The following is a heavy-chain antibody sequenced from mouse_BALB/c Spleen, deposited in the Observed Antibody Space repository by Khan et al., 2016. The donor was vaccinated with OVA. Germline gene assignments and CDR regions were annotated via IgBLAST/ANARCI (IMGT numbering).Heavy chain of an antibody. V-gene: IGHV2-3*01. CDR2: IWGDGST. D-gene: IGHD2-3*01. CDR3: AKWGDGSTYAMDY. CDR1: GFSLTSYG. J-gene: IGHJ4*01. Sequence: QVQLKQSGPGLVAPSQSLSITCTVSGFSLTSYGVNWVRQPPGKGLEWLGVIWGDGSTNYHSALISRLSIFKDNSKSQVFLKLNSQKTEDTATYYCAKWGDGSTYAMDYWGQGTSVTVSS.